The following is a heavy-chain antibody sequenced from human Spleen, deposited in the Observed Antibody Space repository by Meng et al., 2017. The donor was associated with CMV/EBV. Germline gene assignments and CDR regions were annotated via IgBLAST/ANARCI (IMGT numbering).Heavy chain of an antibody. CDR2: ISTSGFTI. CDR1: GFTVSSNY. CDR3: ARDAPWVGATYCDY. J-gene: IGHJ4*02. Sequence: GESLKISCAASGFTVSSNYMNWVRQAPGKGLEWVSFISTSGFTIYYADSVKGRFTISRDNAKNSLYLQMNSLRAEDTAVYYCARDAPWVGATYCDYWGQGTLVTVSS. V-gene: IGHV3-48*03. D-gene: IGHD1-26*01.